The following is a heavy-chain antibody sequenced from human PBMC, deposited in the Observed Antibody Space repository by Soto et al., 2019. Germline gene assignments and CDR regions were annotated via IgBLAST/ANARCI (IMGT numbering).Heavy chain of an antibody. CDR2: ISYDGSNK. CDR3: GKDSGAILLYDSYGMDV. Sequence: GSLRLSCAASGFTFSSYGMHWVRQAPGKGLEWVAVISYDGSNKYYADSVKGRFTISRDNSKNTVYLQMNSLRAEDTAVYYCGKDSGAILLYDSYGMDVWGQGTTVTVSS. CDR1: GFTFSSYG. J-gene: IGHJ6*02. D-gene: IGHD3-22*01. V-gene: IGHV3-30*18.